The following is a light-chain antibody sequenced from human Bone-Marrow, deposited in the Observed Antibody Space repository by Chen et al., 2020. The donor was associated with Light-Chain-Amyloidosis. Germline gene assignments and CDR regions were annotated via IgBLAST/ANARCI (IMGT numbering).Light chain of an antibody. CDR1: NIGSTS. CDR2: DDS. CDR3: QVWDRSSDRPV. J-gene: IGLJ3*02. V-gene: IGLV3-21*02. Sequence: YVLTQPSSLAVAPGQTAPIACGGNNIGSTSVHWYQQTPGQAPLLVVYDDSDRPSGIPERLSGSNSGNTATLTISRVEAGDEADYYCQVWDRSSDRPVFGGGTKLTVL.